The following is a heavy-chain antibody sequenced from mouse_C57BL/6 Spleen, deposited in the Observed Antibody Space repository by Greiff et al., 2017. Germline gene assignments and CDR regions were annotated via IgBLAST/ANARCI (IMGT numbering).Heavy chain of an antibody. CDR3: ARKGVITTVVTPFAY. V-gene: IGHV1-59*01. CDR1: GYTFTSYW. J-gene: IGHJ3*01. CDR2: IDPSDSYT. Sequence: QVQLQQPGAELVRPGTSVKLSCKASGYTFTSYWMHWVKQRPGQGLEWIGVIDPSDSYTNYNQKFKGKATLTVDTSSSTAYMQLSSLTSEDSAVXYCARKGVITTVVTPFAYWGQGTLVTVSA. D-gene: IGHD1-1*01.